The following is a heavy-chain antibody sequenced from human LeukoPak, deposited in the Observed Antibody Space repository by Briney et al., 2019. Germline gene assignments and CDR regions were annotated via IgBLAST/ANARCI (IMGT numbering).Heavy chain of an antibody. D-gene: IGHD1-1*01. CDR1: GFTFSSYW. CDR3: AKGNAYSDYYMDV. J-gene: IGHJ6*03. V-gene: IGHV3-43*01. CDR2: ISWDGVST. Sequence: GGSLRLSCAASGFTFSSYWMHWVRHAPGKGLEWVSFISWDGVSTYYADSVKGRFTISRDNSKNSLYLQMNSLRTEDTALYYCAKGNAYSDYYMDVWGKGTTVTVSS.